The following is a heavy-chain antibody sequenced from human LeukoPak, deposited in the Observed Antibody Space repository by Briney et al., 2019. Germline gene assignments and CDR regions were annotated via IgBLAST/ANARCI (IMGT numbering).Heavy chain of an antibody. CDR3: ARVSGSGSYSAADY. CDR1: GFTFNNCD. CDR2: IYSGGST. D-gene: IGHD1-26*01. V-gene: IGHV3-53*01. Sequence: GGSLRLSCAASGFTFNNCDMYWVRQAPGKGLEWVSVIYSGGSTYYADSVKGRFTISGDNSKNTLYLQMNSLRAEDTAVYYCARVSGSGSYSAADYWGQGTLVTVSS. J-gene: IGHJ4*02.